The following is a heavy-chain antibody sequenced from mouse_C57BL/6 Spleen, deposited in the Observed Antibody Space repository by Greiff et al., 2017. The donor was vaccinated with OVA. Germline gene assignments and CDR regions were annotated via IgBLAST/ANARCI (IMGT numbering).Heavy chain of an antibody. CDR2: IYPRSGNT. Sequence: VQLQQSGAELARPGASVKLSCKASGYTFTSYGISWVKQRTGQGLEWIGEIYPRSGNTYYNEKFKGKATLTADKSSSTAYMELRSLTSEDSAVYFCARGVYYGSSHYAMDYWGQGTSVTVSS. V-gene: IGHV1-81*01. D-gene: IGHD1-1*01. CDR3: ARGVYYGSSHYAMDY. J-gene: IGHJ4*01. CDR1: GYTFTSYG.